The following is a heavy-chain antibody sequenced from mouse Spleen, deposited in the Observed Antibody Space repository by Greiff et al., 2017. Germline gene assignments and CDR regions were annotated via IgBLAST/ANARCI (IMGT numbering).Heavy chain of an antibody. CDR2: ISNLAYSI. J-gene: IGHJ1*01. CDR3: ARVDGSSFHFDV. Sequence: EVQRVESGGGLVKPGGSLKLSCAASGFTFSDYGMAWVRQAPGKGPEWVAIISNLAYSIYYADTVTGRFTISRENAKNTLYLEMSSLRSEDTAMYYCARVDGSSFHFDVWGAGTTVTVSS. D-gene: IGHD1-1*01. CDR1: GFTFSDYG. V-gene: IGHV5-15*01.